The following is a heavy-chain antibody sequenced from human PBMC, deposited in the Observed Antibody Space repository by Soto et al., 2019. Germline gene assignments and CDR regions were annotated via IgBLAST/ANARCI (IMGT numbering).Heavy chain of an antibody. CDR3: GRDTNFYASGSGVDY. CDR1: GFTFSSYS. D-gene: IGHD3-10*01. V-gene: IGHV3-21*06. J-gene: IGHJ4*02. CDR2: ITSSNNYI. Sequence: EVPLVESGGGLVAPGGSLRLSCAASGFTFSSYSMNWVRQAPGKGLEWVSSITSSNNYIHYTASVEGRFTISRDNAKNSLYLQMNSLRVEDTAVYYCGRDTNFYASGSGVDYWGQGTLVTVSS.